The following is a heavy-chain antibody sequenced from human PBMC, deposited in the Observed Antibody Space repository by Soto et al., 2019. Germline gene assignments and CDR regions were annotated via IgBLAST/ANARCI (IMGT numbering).Heavy chain of an antibody. CDR2: ISYDGSNK. D-gene: IGHD6-13*01. Sequence: LRLSCAASGFTFSSYAMHWVRQAPGKGLEWVAVISYDGSNKYYADSVKGRFTISRDNSKNTLYLQMNSLRAEDTAVYYCARDRTGYSSSWLFDYWGQGTLVTVSS. J-gene: IGHJ4*02. V-gene: IGHV3-30-3*01. CDR3: ARDRTGYSSSWLFDY. CDR1: GFTFSSYA.